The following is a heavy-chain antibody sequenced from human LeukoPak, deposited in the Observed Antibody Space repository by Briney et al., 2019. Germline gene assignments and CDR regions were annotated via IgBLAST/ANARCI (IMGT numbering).Heavy chain of an antibody. V-gene: IGHV3-11*06. D-gene: IGHD2/OR15-2a*01. Sequence: GGSLRLSCAASGFTFSDYYMSWIRQAPGKGLEWVSYISSSSSYTNYADSVKGRFTISRDNAKNSLYLQMNSLRAEDTAVYYCARAARSMWGWFDPWGQGTLVTVSS. CDR2: ISSSSSYT. J-gene: IGHJ5*02. CDR3: ARAARSMWGWFDP. CDR1: GFTFSDYY.